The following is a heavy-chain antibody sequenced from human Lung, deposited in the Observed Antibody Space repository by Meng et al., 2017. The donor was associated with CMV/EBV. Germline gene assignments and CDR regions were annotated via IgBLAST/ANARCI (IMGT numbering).Heavy chain of an antibody. CDR3: AITYSSSWYFY. CDR1: GGSVSSGSYY. CDR2: IYYSGST. V-gene: IGHV4-61*01. D-gene: IGHD6-13*01. J-gene: IGHJ4*02. Sequence: SXTLSLXCTVSGGSVSSGSYYWSWIRQPPGKGLEWIGYIYYSGSTNYNPSLKSRVTISVDTSKNQFSLKLSSVTAADTAVYYCAITYSSSWYFYWGQETLVTVSS.